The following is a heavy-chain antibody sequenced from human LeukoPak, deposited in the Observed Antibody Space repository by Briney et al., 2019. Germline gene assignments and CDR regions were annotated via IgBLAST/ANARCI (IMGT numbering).Heavy chain of an antibody. V-gene: IGHV4-4*07. J-gene: IGHJ5*02. D-gene: IGHD5-24*01. CDR2: IYHSGST. CDR1: GGSISSYY. CDR3: ARVRDGYNAGWFDP. Sequence: PSETLSLTCTVSGGSISSYYWSWIRQPAGKGLEWIGSIYHSGSTYYNPSLKSRVTISVDTSKNQFSLKLSSVTAADTAVYYCARVRDGYNAGWFDPWGQGTLVTVSS.